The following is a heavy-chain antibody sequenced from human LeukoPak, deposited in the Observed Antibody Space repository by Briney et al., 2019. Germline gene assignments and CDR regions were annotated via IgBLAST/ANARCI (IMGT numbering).Heavy chain of an antibody. CDR2: IKQDGSEK. CDR3: ATNVLRYFDWLSPTPTLDY. D-gene: IGHD3-9*01. Sequence: GGSLRLSCAASRFTFSSYWMSWVRQAPGKGLEWVANIKQDGSEKYYVDSVKGRFTISRDNAKNSLYLQMNSLRAEDTAVYYCATNVLRYFDWLSPTPTLDYWGQGTLVTVSS. J-gene: IGHJ4*02. CDR1: RFTFSSYW. V-gene: IGHV3-7*01.